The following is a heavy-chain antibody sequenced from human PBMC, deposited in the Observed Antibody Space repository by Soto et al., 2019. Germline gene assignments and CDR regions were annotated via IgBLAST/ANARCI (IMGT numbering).Heavy chain of an antibody. J-gene: IGHJ4*02. CDR2: IIPMFGTA. CDR1: GGTFSTYA. V-gene: IGHV1-69*12. D-gene: IGHD5-18*01. Sequence: QVQLVQSGAEVKKPESSVKVSCKAPGGTFSTYAISWVRQAPGQGLEWMGGIIPMFGTANYAQRFQDRVTTTADESTNTVYMALSSLRSEDTAVYFSAGGIQLWLRRINDGYSGWGQGTLVTVSS. CDR3: AGGIQLWLRRINDGYSG.